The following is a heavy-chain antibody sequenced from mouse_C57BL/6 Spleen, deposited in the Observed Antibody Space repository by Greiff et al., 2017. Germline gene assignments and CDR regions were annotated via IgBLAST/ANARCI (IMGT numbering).Heavy chain of an antibody. CDR1: GYAFTNYL. CDR2: INPGRGGT. D-gene: IGHD2-2*01. J-gene: IGHJ3*01. CDR3: ARSGGYDDGSWCSY. V-gene: IGHV1-54*01. Sequence: VQLQQSGAELVRPGTSVKVSCKASGYAFTNYLIEWVKQRPGQGLAWIGVINPGRGGTNYNEKFKGKATLTADKSSSTAYMQLSSLTSEDSAVYFCARSGGYDDGSWCSYWGQGILVTVSA.